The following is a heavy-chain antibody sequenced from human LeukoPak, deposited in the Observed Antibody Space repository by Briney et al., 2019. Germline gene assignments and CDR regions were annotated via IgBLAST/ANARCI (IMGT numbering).Heavy chain of an antibody. CDR2: IKQDGSEK. J-gene: IGHJ4*02. CDR1: GFTLSSYW. Sequence: GGSLRLSCAASGFTLSSYWMSWVRQTPGKGLEWVANIKQDGSEKYYVDSMKGRFTISRDNSKNTLYLQMDNLRVDDTAVYYCARDLSAAYDFWGQGILVTVSS. D-gene: IGHD2-21*01. CDR3: ARDLSAAYDF. V-gene: IGHV3-7*01.